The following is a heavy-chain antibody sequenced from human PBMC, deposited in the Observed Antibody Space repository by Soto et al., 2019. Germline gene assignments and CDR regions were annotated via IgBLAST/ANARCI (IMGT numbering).Heavy chain of an antibody. V-gene: IGHV3-53*01. Sequence: HPGGSLRLSCAASGFTVSSNYMSWVRQAPGKGLEWVSVIYSGGSTYYADSVKGRFTISRDNSKNTLYLQMNSLIAEDTAVYYCARDCSSTSCSSGYYYGMDVWGQGTTVTVSS. CDR2: IYSGGST. CDR1: GFTVSSNY. CDR3: ARDCSSTSCSSGYYYGMDV. J-gene: IGHJ6*02. D-gene: IGHD2-2*01.